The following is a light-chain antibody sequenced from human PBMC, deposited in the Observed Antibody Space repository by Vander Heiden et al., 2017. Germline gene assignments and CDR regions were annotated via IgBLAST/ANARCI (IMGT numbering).Light chain of an antibody. CDR2: LNSDGSN. V-gene: IGLV4-69*01. J-gene: IGLJ2*01. CDR3: QTWGTGIVV. Sequence: QRVLTQSPPASASLGLSVKPTCTPRRGHCIYAIAWQQQQLEKGPRYLMKLNSDGSNSKGDGIPDRFSGSSSGAERYLTISSLQSEDEADYYCQTWGTGIVVVGGGTKLTVL. CDR1: RGHCIYA.